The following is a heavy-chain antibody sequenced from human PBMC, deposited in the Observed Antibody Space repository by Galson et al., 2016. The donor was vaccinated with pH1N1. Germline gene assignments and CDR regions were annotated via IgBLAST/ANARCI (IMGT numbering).Heavy chain of an antibody. Sequence: PALVKPTQTLTLTCTFSGFSLSTSGMCVSWVRQPPGKALEWLALIDWGVGKYYSTSLKTRLTISKDTSKNQVVLTMTNMDPVDTATYYCARFTYGDYTTYFDYWGQGTLVTVSS. CDR2: IDWGVGK. D-gene: IGHD4-17*01. CDR1: GFSLSTSGMC. CDR3: ARFTYGDYTTYFDY. V-gene: IGHV2-70*20. J-gene: IGHJ4*02.